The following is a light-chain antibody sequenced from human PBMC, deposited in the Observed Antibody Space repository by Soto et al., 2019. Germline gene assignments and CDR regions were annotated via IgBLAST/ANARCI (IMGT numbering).Light chain of an antibody. CDR1: QSVLSSSNNKNY. V-gene: IGKV4-1*01. Sequence: DIVMTQSPDSLAVSLGERATINCKSSQSVLSSSNNKNYLAWYQQKPGQPPKLLIYWASTRESGVPDRFSGSGSGTDFTRTISSLQAEDVAVYYCQQYYSTPQTFGQGTKVEIK. CDR3: QQYYSTPQT. J-gene: IGKJ1*01. CDR2: WAS.